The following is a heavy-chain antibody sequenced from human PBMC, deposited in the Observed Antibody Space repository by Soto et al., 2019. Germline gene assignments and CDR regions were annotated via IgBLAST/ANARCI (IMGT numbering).Heavy chain of an antibody. CDR3: ARVRTVVSRLDYYYGMDV. D-gene: IGHD2-15*01. Sequence: GASGKVSCNASGYTFTSYAMHWVRQAPGQRLEWMGWINAGNGNTKYSQKFQGRVAITRDTSASTAYMELSSLRSEDTAVYYWARVRTVVSRLDYYYGMDVWGQGSTVTDAS. CDR2: INAGNGNT. CDR1: GYTFTSYA. V-gene: IGHV1-3*01. J-gene: IGHJ6*02.